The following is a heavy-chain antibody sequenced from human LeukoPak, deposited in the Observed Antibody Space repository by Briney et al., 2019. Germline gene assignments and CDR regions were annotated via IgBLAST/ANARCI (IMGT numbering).Heavy chain of an antibody. Sequence: PGGSLRLSWAASGFTLSSYWMSWVRQAPGKGLGWVANIKQDGSEKYYVDSVKGRFTISRDNAKNSLYLQMNSLRAEDAAVYYCARGETSVYYYYYMDVWGKGTTVTVSS. CDR1: GFTLSSYW. CDR3: ARGETSVYYYYYMDV. V-gene: IGHV3-7*01. CDR2: IKQDGSEK. J-gene: IGHJ6*03. D-gene: IGHD1-26*01.